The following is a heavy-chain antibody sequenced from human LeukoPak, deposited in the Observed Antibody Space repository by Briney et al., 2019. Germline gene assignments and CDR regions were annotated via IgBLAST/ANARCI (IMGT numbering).Heavy chain of an antibody. CDR2: ISGSGGST. V-gene: IGHV3-23*01. D-gene: IGHD1-26*01. CDR3: AKGVGATPIYGMDV. Sequence: PGGSLRLSCAASGFTFSSYAMSWVRQAPGKGLEWVSAISGSGGSTYYADSVKGRFTISRDNSKNTLYLQMNSLRAEDTAVYYCAKGVGATPIYGMDVWGQGTTVTVSS. CDR1: GFTFSSYA. J-gene: IGHJ6*02.